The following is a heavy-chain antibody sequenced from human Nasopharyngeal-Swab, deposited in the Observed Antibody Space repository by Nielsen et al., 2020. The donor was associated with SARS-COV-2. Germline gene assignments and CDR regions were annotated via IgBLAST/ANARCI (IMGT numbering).Heavy chain of an antibody. CDR3: ARGTGERITIFRILTDTGGWFDP. V-gene: IGHV3-23*01. D-gene: IGHD3-3*01. CDR2: ITGSGGST. Sequence: WIRQPPGKGLEWVSVITGSGGSTYYADSVKGRFTISRDNSKNTLYLQMNSLRAEDTAVYYCARGTGERITIFRILTDTGGWFDPWGQGTLVTVSS. J-gene: IGHJ5*02.